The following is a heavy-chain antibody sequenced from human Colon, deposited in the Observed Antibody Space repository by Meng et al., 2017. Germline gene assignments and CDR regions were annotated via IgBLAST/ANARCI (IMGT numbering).Heavy chain of an antibody. CDR2: INAADGST. Sequence: QVRLVQSGAEVKKPGASVKLSCKTSGFTFTGYTLHWVRQAPGQSLEWMGWINAADGSTKYSQKFLGRVTITRDTSASTVYMELSSLTSEDTAVYYCARGAITRTATALGWWGQGTLVTVSS. J-gene: IGHJ4*02. CDR1: GFTFTGYT. CDR3: ARGAITRTATALGW. D-gene: IGHD6-19*01. V-gene: IGHV1-3*01.